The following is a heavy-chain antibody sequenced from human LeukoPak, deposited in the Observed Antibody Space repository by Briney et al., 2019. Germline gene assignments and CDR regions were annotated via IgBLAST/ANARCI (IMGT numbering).Heavy chain of an antibody. CDR2: INPNSGGT. Sequence: ASVKVSCKASGYTFTGYYMHWVRQAPGQGLEWMGWINPNSGGTNYAQKLQGRVTMTTDTSTSTVYMELSSLRFEDTAVYHCARDNTGWSVDYWGQGTLVTVSS. V-gene: IGHV1-2*02. D-gene: IGHD6-19*01. CDR1: GYTFTGYY. CDR3: ARDNTGWSVDY. J-gene: IGHJ4*02.